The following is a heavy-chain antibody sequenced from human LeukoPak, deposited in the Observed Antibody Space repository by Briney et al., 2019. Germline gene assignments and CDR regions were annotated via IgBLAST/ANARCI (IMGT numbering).Heavy chain of an antibody. CDR2: ISYDGSNK. Sequence: GGSLRLSCAAPGFTFSSYGMHWVRQAPGKGLEWVAVISYDGSNKYYADSVKGRFTISRDNSKNTLYLQMNSLRAEDTAVYYCAKSMGSGWFHSDYYYGMDVWGQGATVTVSS. D-gene: IGHD6-19*01. J-gene: IGHJ6*02. CDR3: AKSMGSGWFHSDYYYGMDV. CDR1: GFTFSSYG. V-gene: IGHV3-30*18.